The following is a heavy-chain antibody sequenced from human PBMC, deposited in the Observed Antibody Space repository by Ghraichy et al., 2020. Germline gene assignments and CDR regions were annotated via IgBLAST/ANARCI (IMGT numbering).Heavy chain of an antibody. CDR3: ARPPIYCSSTSCYYDY. CDR2: IYPGDSDT. D-gene: IGHD2-2*01. V-gene: IGHV5-51*01. CDR1: GSSFTSYW. J-gene: IGHJ4*02. Sequence: GESLNISCKGCGSSFTSYWIGGVRQMPGKGLGWMGIIYPGDSDTRCSPSFQGQVTISADKSISTAYLQWSSLKASDTAMYYCARPPIYCSSTSCYYDYWAQGTLVTVSS.